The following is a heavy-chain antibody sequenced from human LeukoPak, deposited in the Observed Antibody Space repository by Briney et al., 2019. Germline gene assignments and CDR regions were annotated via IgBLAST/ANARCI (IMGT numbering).Heavy chain of an antibody. Sequence: GGSLRLSCAASGFTFSSYAMSWVRQTPEKGLEWVSTISGSGGSTNYADSAKGRFTISRDNSKNTLNLQMNSLRVEDTAEYYCAKDREGTMAYDYFDCWGQGTLVTVSS. D-gene: IGHD3-16*01. J-gene: IGHJ4*02. CDR2: ISGSGGST. CDR1: GFTFSSYA. CDR3: AKDREGTMAYDYFDC. V-gene: IGHV3-23*01.